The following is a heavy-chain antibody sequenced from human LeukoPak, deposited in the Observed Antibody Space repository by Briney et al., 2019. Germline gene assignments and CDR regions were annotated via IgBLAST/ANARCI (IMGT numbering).Heavy chain of an antibody. V-gene: IGHV3-23*01. CDR2: ISGSGGST. CDR1: GFTFSSYA. D-gene: IGHD3-22*01. Sequence: GGSLRLSCAASGFTFSSYAMSWVRQAPGKGPEWVSAISGSGGSTYYADSVKGRFTISRDNSKNTLYLQMNSLRAEDTAVYYCAKRRRSYYDSSGYLEPYYFDYWGQGTLVTVSS. CDR3: AKRRRSYYDSSGYLEPYYFDY. J-gene: IGHJ4*02.